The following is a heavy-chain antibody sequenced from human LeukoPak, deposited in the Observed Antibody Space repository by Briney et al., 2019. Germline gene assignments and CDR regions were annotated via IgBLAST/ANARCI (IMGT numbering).Heavy chain of an antibody. D-gene: IGHD2-2*02. CDR1: GGSISSYY. J-gene: IGHJ6*02. V-gene: IGHV4-59*08. CDR3: ARGGLDCSSTSCYTFLHYYYYGMDV. CDR2: IYYSGST. Sequence: KSSETLSLTCTVSGGSISSYYWSWIRQPPGKGLEWIGYIYYSGSTNYNPSLKSRVTISVDTSKNQFSLKLSSVTAADTAVYYCARGGLDCSSTSCYTFLHYYYYGMDVWGQGTTVTVSS.